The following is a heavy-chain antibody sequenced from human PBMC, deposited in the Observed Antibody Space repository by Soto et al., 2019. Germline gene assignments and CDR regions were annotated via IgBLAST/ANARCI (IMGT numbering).Heavy chain of an antibody. J-gene: IGHJ6*02. D-gene: IGHD5-18*01. Sequence: QVQLVQSGAEVKKPGSSVKVSCKASGGTFSSYAISWVRQAPGQGLEWMGGIIPIFGTANYAQKFQGRVTITADESTSTAYMELSSLRSEDTAVYYCARGVNRIQPWFNYYYYGMDVWGQGTTVTVSS. CDR3: ARGVNRIQPWFNYYYYGMDV. CDR2: IIPIFGTA. V-gene: IGHV1-69*01. CDR1: GGTFSSYA.